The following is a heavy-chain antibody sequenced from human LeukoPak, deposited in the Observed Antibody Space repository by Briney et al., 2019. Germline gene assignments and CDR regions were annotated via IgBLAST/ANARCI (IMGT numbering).Heavy chain of an antibody. V-gene: IGHV1-2*06. J-gene: IGHJ4*02. CDR1: GYTFTSYY. Sequence: ASVTVSCTASGYTFTSYYMHWVRQAPGQGLEWMGRINPNSGGTNYAQKFQGRVTMTRDTSISTAYMELSRLRSDDTAVYYCARGYSYGTDYWGQGTLVTVSS. D-gene: IGHD5-18*01. CDR3: ARGYSYGTDY. CDR2: INPNSGGT.